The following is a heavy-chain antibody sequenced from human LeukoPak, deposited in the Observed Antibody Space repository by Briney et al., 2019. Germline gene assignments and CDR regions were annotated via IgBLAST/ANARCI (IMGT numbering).Heavy chain of an antibody. J-gene: IGHJ4*02. D-gene: IGHD2-2*01. CDR1: GGSISSGDYY. CDR2: IYYSGST. CDR3: AREGYCSSTSCLPDY. V-gene: IGHV4-30-4*01. Sequence: PSQTLSLTCTVSGGSISSGDYYWSWIRQPPGKGLEWIGYIYYSGSTNYNPSLKSRVTISVDTSKNQFSLKLSSVTAADTAVYYCAREGYCSSTSCLPDYWGQGTLVTVSS.